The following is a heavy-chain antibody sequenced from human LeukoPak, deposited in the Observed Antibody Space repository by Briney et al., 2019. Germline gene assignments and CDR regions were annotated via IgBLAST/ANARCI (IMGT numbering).Heavy chain of an antibody. CDR1: GFAFSSYW. J-gene: IGHJ4*02. Sequence: PGGSLRLSCAASGFAFSSYWMHWVRQPPGKGLEWIGEIYHSGSTNYNPSLKSRVTISVDKSKNQFSLKLSSVTAADTAVYYCARWVMIGYYFDYWGQGTLVTVSS. D-gene: IGHD3-22*01. CDR2: IYHSGST. CDR3: ARWVMIGYYFDY. V-gene: IGHV4-4*02.